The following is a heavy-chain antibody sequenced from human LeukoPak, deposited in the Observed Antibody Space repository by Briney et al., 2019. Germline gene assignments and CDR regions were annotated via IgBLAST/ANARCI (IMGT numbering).Heavy chain of an antibody. D-gene: IGHD6-13*01. CDR2: IKQDGSEK. CDR3: ARGGLRIAAAV. J-gene: IGHJ4*02. CDR1: GFTFSSYW. Sequence: GGSLRLSCAASGFTFSSYWMTWVRQAPGKGLEWVANIKQDGSEKYYVDSVKGRFTISRDNAKNSLYLQMNSLRVEDTAVYYCARGGLRIAAAVWGQGTLVTVSS. V-gene: IGHV3-7*01.